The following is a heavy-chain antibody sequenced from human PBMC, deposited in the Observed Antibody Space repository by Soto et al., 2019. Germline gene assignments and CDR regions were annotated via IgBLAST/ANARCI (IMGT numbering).Heavy chain of an antibody. CDR1: GDSISSSSQY. V-gene: IGHV4-39*01. J-gene: IGHJ5*02. D-gene: IGHD2-21*01. Sequence: KTSETLSLTCSVSGDSISSSSQYWDWIRQPPGKGLEWIGSIHYSGTSYYNPSLKSRVTIFVDTSKNQLSLKLSSATAADTAVYYCARHWIAGSSIPWGQGTLVTVSS. CDR3: ARHWIAGSSIP. CDR2: IHYSGTS.